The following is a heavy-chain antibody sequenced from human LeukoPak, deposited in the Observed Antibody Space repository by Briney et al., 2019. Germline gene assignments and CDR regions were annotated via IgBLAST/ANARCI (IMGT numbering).Heavy chain of an antibody. CDR1: GFTFINYA. V-gene: IGHV3-23*01. D-gene: IGHD3-9*01. CDR3: GRGGLTGQMAAFDY. J-gene: IGHJ4*02. CDR2: ISGMGDST. Sequence: GGSLRLSCAASGFTFINYAMCWVRQAPGKGPEWVSFISGMGDSTYYADSVKGRFTISRDNAENTMYLQMSSLRADDSAVYYCGRGGLTGQMAAFDYWGQGALVTVST.